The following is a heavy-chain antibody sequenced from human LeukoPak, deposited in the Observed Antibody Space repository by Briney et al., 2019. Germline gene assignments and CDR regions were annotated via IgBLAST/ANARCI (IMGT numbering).Heavy chain of an antibody. D-gene: IGHD6-13*01. V-gene: IGHV3-20*04. J-gene: IGHJ4*02. Sequence: GGSLRLSCAASGFTFSRCWMSWVRQAPGKGLEWVSGINWNGGSTGYADSVKGRFTISRDNAKNSLYLQMNSLRAEDTALYYCARGRNPGIAAAGFLDYWGQGTLVTVSS. CDR1: GFTFSRCW. CDR2: INWNGGST. CDR3: ARGRNPGIAAAGFLDY.